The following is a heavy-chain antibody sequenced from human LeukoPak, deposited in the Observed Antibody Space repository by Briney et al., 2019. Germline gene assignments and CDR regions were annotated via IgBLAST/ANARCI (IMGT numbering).Heavy chain of an antibody. V-gene: IGHV5-51*01. CDR2: IYPGDSDT. Sequence: GESLKISCKGSGYSFTSCWIGWVRQMPGKGLAWMGIIYPGDSDTRYNPSFQGQVTISADKSISTAYLQWSSLRASDTAMYYCARGIVAAGTILGRMDVWGRGTTVTVSS. D-gene: IGHD6-13*01. CDR3: ARGIVAAGTILGRMDV. J-gene: IGHJ6*02. CDR1: GYSFTSCW.